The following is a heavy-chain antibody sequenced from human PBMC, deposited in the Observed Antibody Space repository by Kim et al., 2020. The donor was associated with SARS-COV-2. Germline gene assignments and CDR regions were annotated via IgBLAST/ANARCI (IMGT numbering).Heavy chain of an antibody. CDR3: ARGAVAGTAY. D-gene: IGHD6-19*01. V-gene: IGHV4-59*09. CDR2: GST. Sequence: GSTNYNPSLKSRVTISVDTSKNQFSLKLSSVTAADTAVYYCARGAVAGTAYWGQGTLVTVSS. J-gene: IGHJ4*02.